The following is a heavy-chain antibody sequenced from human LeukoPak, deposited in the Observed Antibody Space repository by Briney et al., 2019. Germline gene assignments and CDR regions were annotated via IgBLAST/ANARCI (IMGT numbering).Heavy chain of an antibody. J-gene: IGHJ4*02. CDR2: IYFTGST. Sequence: SETLSLTCTVSGGSISSYYWSWIRQPPGKGLEWIGYIYFTGSTNYNPSLKSRVTLSVDTSNNQFSLKLSSVTAADTAVYYCARRYCTNGVCYLAYWGQGTLVTVSS. V-gene: IGHV4-59*12. CDR1: GGSISSYY. D-gene: IGHD2-8*01. CDR3: ARRYCTNGVCYLAY.